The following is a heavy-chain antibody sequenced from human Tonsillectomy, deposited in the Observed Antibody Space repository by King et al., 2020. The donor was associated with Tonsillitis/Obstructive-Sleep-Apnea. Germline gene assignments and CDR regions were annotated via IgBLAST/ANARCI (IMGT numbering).Heavy chain of an antibody. CDR1: GFTFSNYA. J-gene: IGHJ4*02. CDR2: ISGSGGHT. D-gene: IGHD3-3*01. Sequence: EVQLVESGGGLVQPGGSLRLSCAASGFTFSNYAMSWVRQAPGKGLEWGSTISGSGGHTYYADSVKGRFTISRDNSKNTLYLHMNSLRADDTAVYYCARGSDDFYYWGQGTLVTVSS. CDR3: ARGSDDFYY. V-gene: IGHV3-23*04.